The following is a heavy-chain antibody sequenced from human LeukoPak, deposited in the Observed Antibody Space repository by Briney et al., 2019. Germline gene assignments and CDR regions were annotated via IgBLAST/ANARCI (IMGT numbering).Heavy chain of an antibody. D-gene: IGHD3-22*01. CDR1: GFTFSSYA. CDR3: ARDGLQWLLHYYFDY. CDR2: ISYDGGNK. J-gene: IGHJ4*02. V-gene: IGHV3-30-3*01. Sequence: GGSLRLSCAASGFTFSSYAMHWVRQAPGKGLEWVAVISYDGGNKYYADSVKGRFTISRDNSKNTLYLQMNSLRAEDTAVYYCARDGLQWLLHYYFDYWGQGTLVTVSS.